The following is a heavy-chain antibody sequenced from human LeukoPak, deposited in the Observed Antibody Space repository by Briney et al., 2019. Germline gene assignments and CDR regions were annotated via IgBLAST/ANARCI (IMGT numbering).Heavy chain of an antibody. V-gene: IGHV1-2*02. J-gene: IGHJ6*03. CDR3: ARHLAARNYYMDV. CDR2: INPNSGGT. CDR1: GYTFTGYY. D-gene: IGHD6-6*01. Sequence: ASVKVSCTASGYTFTGYYMHWVRQAPGQGLEWMGWINPNSGGTNYAQKFQGRVTMTRDTSISTAYMELSRLRSDDTAVYYCARHLAARNYYMDVWGKGTTVTVSS.